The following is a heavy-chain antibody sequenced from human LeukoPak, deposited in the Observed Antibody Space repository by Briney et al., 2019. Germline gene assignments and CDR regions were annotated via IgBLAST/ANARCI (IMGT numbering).Heavy chain of an antibody. CDR2: IYYSGST. Sequence: SETLSLTCTVSGGSISSYYWSWIRQPPGKGLEWIGYIYYSGSTNYNPSLKSRVTISVDTSKNQFSLKLSSVTAADTAVYYCARATWLPVGLYYYDTSGYYYYFDSWGQGTLVTVSS. V-gene: IGHV4-59*01. CDR3: ARATWLPVGLYYYDTSGYYYYFDS. J-gene: IGHJ4*02. D-gene: IGHD3-22*01. CDR1: GGSISSYY.